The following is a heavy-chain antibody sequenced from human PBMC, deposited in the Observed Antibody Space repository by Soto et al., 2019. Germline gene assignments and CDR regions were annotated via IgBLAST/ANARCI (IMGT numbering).Heavy chain of an antibody. J-gene: IGHJ6*01. D-gene: IGHD3-3*01. V-gene: IGHV4-59*01. CDR1: GGSTRSDNY. CDR3: ARGGLVFCSGRHPSYYYGMAV. Sequence: ETRALTCAVSGGSTRSDNYWSWIRQPPREGLEWIGYIYYSGSTNYNPSLKSRVTISVDTSKNQFSLKLSSVTAADTAVYYCARGGLVFCSGRHPSYYYGMAVW. CDR2: IYYSGST.